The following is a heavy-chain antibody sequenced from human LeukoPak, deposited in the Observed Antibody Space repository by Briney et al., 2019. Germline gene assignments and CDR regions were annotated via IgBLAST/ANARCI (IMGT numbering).Heavy chain of an antibody. CDR3: VRTGGSYSCDY. CDR1: GFTFSSYW. D-gene: IGHD1-26*01. CDR2: VNTGGSSS. J-gene: IGHJ4*02. Sequence: PGGSLRLSCAASGFTFSSYWMHWVRQAPGKGLVWVSYVNTGGSSSSYADSVKGRFTISRDNAKNTLYLQMNSLSAEDTAVYYCVRTGGSYSCDYWGQGTLVTVSS. V-gene: IGHV3-74*01.